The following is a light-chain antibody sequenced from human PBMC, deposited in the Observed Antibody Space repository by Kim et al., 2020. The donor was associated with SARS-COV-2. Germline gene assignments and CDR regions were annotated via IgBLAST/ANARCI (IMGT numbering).Light chain of an antibody. CDR1: ETVSSSY. V-gene: IGKV3-20*01. J-gene: IGKJ2*01. CDR2: GAS. CDR3: QQYGASVYT. Sequence: PGESATLSCRTSETVSSSYIGWYRQRPGQPPSLLIYGASRRATGIPDRFSGSGSGKDFSLTISRLEPEDFVVYYCQQYGASVYTFGQGTKLE.